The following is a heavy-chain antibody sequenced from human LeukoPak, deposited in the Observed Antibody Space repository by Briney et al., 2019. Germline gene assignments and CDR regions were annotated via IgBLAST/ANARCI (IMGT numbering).Heavy chain of an antibody. CDR1: GFTVSSNY. V-gene: IGHV3-66*01. D-gene: IGHD5-18*01. CDR2: IYSGGST. Sequence: GGSLRLSCAASGFTVSSNYMSWVRQAPGKGLEWVSVIYSGGSTYYADSVKGRFTISRDNSKNTLYLQMNSLRAEDTAVYYCARGIQLWSKLGYYYYGMDVWGQGTTVTVSS. CDR3: ARGIQLWSKLGYYYYGMDV. J-gene: IGHJ6*02.